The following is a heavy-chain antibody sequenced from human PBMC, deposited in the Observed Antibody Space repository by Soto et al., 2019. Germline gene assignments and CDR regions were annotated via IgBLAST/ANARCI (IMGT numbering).Heavy chain of an antibody. CDR2: IYHSGST. CDR1: GGSISSSNW. Sequence: SEILSLTCAVSGGSISSSNWWSWVRQPPGKGLEWIGEIYHSGSTNYNPSLKSRVTISVDKSKNQFSLKLSSVTAADTAVYYCASGHDYGDEFDYWGQGTLVTVSS. D-gene: IGHD4-17*01. V-gene: IGHV4-4*02. J-gene: IGHJ4*02. CDR3: ASGHDYGDEFDY.